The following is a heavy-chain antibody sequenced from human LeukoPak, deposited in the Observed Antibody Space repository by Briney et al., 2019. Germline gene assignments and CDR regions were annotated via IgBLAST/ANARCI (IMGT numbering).Heavy chain of an antibody. CDR2: INSDGSST. Sequence: GGSLRLSCAASGFTFRNYWMHWVRQAPGKGLVWVSRINSDGSSTSYADSVKGRFTISRDNAKNTLYLQMNSLRAEDTAVYYCARDRGDDYGDPNWFDPWGQGTLVTVSS. D-gene: IGHD4-17*01. CDR3: ARDRGDDYGDPNWFDP. J-gene: IGHJ5*02. V-gene: IGHV3-74*01. CDR1: GFTFRNYW.